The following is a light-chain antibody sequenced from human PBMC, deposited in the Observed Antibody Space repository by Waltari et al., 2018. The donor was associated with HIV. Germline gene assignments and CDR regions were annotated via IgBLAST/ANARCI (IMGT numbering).Light chain of an antibody. CDR1: QPLPTNR. Sequence: EIVLTQSPATLPASPGERITISCRASQPLPTNRLAWYHQKPGQAPRLFLYGVSSRATDVSDRFSGTGSGTEFTLTINRLEPEDFAIYYCQHYATSPPTCIFGQGTRLEI. J-gene: IGKJ2*02. V-gene: IGKV3-20*01. CDR2: GVS. CDR3: QHYATSPPTCI.